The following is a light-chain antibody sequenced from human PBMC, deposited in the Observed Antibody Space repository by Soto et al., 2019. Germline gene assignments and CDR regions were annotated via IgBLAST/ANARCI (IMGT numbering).Light chain of an antibody. CDR1: QGVSSN. V-gene: IGKV3-15*01. J-gene: IGKJ4*01. Sequence: EIVMTQSPATLSVSPGERATLSCRASQGVSSNLAWYQQNPGQAPRLLIYGASTRASGIPARFIGSGSGTEFTLTISSLQSEDFAVYYCQQYNNWPVTFGGGTKVEIK. CDR2: GAS. CDR3: QQYNNWPVT.